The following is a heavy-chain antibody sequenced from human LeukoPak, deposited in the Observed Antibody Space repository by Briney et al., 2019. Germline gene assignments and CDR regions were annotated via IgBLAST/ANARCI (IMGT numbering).Heavy chain of an antibody. CDR3: ARELGFRPNWYFGL. CDR1: GGSISGCY. V-gene: IGHV4-4*07. CDR2: IYSSGGT. J-gene: IGHJ2*01. Sequence: SETLSLTCTVSGGSISGCYWSWIRQPAGKGLEWIGRIYSSGGTTYSPSLRSRVTMPVDTSKNQFSLRLSSVTAADTAVYYCARELGFRPNWYFGLWGRGTLVTVSS.